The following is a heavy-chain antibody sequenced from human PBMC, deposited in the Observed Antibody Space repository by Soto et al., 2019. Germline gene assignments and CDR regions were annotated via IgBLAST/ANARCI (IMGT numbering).Heavy chain of an antibody. CDR1: GVSISSYY. Sequence: QVQLQESGPGLVKPSETLSLTCSVSGVSISSYYWSWIRQPPGKGLEWLGYVFYSGGTNYNPSLKTRVTISVDTSRNQFSLRLNSVTAADTAVYYCAREAYNTDAFDIWGHGTVVTVSS. V-gene: IGHV4-59*01. CDR3: AREAYNTDAFDI. J-gene: IGHJ3*02. CDR2: VFYSGGT. D-gene: IGHD1-1*01.